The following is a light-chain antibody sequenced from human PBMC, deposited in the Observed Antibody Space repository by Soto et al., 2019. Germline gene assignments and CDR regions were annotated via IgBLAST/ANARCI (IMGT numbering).Light chain of an antibody. Sequence: QSALTQPPSASGSPGQSVTISCTGTSSDVGGYNYVSWYQQHPGKAPKLMIYEVSQRLSGVPDRFSGSKSGNTASLTVSGLQADDEADYYCSSYAGSNNYVFGTGTKLTV. CDR2: EVS. J-gene: IGLJ1*01. CDR3: SSYAGSNNYV. CDR1: SSDVGGYNY. V-gene: IGLV2-8*01.